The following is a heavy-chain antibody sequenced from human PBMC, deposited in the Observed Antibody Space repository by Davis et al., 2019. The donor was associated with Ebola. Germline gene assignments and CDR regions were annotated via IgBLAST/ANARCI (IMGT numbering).Heavy chain of an antibody. V-gene: IGHV1-3*01. CDR3: ARDASGTNYYYYGMDV. CDR2: INAGNGNT. CDR1: GYTFTSYA. Sequence: AASVKVSCKASGYTFTSYAMHWVRQAPGQRLEWMGWINAGNGNTKYSQKFQGRVTITRDTSASTAYMELSSLRSDDSAVYYCARDASGTNYYYYGMDVWGKGTTVTVSS. D-gene: IGHD3-10*01. J-gene: IGHJ6*04.